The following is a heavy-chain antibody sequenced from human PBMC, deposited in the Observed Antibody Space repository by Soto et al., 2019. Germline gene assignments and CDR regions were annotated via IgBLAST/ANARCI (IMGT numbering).Heavy chain of an antibody. CDR2: IYSGGST. CDR3: ARDLRGNCPFDH. J-gene: IGHJ5*02. V-gene: IGHV3-66*01. CDR1: GFTVSSNY. Sequence: GGSLRLSCAASGFTVSSNYMSWVRQAPGKGLEWVSVIYSGGSTYYADSVKGRFTISRDNSKDTLYLQMNSLRAEDTAVYYCARDLRGNCPFDHWGRGTLVTVSS. D-gene: IGHD2-21*01.